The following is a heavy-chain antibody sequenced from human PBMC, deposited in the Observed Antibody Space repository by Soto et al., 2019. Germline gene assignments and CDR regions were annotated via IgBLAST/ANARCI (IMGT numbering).Heavy chain of an antibody. D-gene: IGHD3-9*01. CDR3: ARVMPVLRYSRPNWFDP. Sequence: ASVKVSCKASGYTFTSYGIGWVRQAPGQGLEWMGWISAYNGNTNYAQKLQGRVTMTTDTSTSTAYMELRSLRSDDTAVYYCARVMPVLRYSRPNWFDPWGQGTLVTVYS. V-gene: IGHV1-18*01. CDR1: GYTFTSYG. CDR2: ISAYNGNT. J-gene: IGHJ5*02.